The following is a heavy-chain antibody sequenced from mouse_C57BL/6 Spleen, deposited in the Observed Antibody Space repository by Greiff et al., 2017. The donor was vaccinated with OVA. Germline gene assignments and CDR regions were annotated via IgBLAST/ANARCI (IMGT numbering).Heavy chain of an antibody. CDR2: ISSGGGYI. CDR3: TREYDYEIDD. V-gene: IGHV5-9-1*02. Sequence: DVKLVEPGEGLVKPGGSLKLSCAASGFTFSSYAMSWVRQTPEQRLEWVAYISSGGGYIYYADTVTGRFTISRDNARNTLYLQMSSLKSEDTSMYYCTREYDYEIDDWGQGTTLTVSS. J-gene: IGHJ2*01. CDR1: GFTFSSYA. D-gene: IGHD2-4*01.